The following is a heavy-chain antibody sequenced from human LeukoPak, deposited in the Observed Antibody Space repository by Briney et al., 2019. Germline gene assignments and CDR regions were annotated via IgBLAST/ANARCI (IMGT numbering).Heavy chain of an antibody. V-gene: IGHV3-23*01. CDR3: AKDFRFGGRGGSENDC. J-gene: IGHJ4*02. CDR1: GFTVSSNY. D-gene: IGHD1-26*01. Sequence: GGSLRLSCAASGFTVSSNYMSWVRQAPGKGGGWVSAISGSGGSTYYADSVKGRFTISRDNSKNTLHLQMNSLRAEDTAVYYCAKDFRFGGRGGSENDCSGEGSLVSASS. CDR2: ISGSGGST.